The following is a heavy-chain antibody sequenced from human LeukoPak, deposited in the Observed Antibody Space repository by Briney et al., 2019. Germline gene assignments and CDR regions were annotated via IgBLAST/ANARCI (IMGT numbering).Heavy chain of an antibody. CDR3: ARSSAVKTGDPLDY. J-gene: IGHJ4*02. CDR2: IYYSGST. D-gene: IGHD7-27*01. CDR1: GSSISSGGYY. Sequence: PSETLSLTCTVSGSSISSGGYYWSWIRQHPGKGLEWIGYIYYSGSTYYNPSLKSRVTISVDTSKNQFSLKLSSVTAADTAVYYCARSSAVKTGDPLDYWGQGTLVTVSS. V-gene: IGHV4-31*03.